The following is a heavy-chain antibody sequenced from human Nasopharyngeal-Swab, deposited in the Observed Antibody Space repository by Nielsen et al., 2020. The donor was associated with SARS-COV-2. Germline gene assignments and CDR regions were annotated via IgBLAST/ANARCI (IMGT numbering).Heavy chain of an antibody. Sequence: SETLSLTCTVSGGSISSSSYYWGWIRQPPGKGLEWIGSVYYSGSTYYNPSLKSRVTISVDTSKNQFSLKLSSVTAADTAVYYCARGWRSSGWYTNWYFDLWGRGTLVTVSS. D-gene: IGHD6-19*01. CDR2: VYYSGST. CDR3: ARGWRSSGWYTNWYFDL. V-gene: IGHV4-39*07. J-gene: IGHJ2*01. CDR1: GGSISSSSYY.